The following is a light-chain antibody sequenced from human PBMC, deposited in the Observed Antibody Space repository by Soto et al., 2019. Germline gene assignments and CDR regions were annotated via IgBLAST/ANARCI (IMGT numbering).Light chain of an antibody. CDR2: EVT. J-gene: IGLJ1*01. V-gene: IGLV2-8*01. CDR3: SSYAGNNNYV. CDR1: NIGDYNY. Sequence: LTQPPSVSVAPGQTARITCGGNNIGDYNYVSWYQQHPGKAPKLMIYEVTKRPSGVPDRFSGSKSGNTASLTVSGLQADDEADYYCSSYAGNNNYVFGTGTKVTVL.